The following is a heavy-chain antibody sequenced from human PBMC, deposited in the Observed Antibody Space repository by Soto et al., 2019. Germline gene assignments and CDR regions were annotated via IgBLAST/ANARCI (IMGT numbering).Heavy chain of an antibody. CDR1: GGSFSGYY. D-gene: IGHD5-18*01. V-gene: IGHV4-34*01. CDR2: INHSGST. Sequence: NPSETLSLTCAVYGGSFSGYYWSWIRQPPGKGLEWIGEINHSGSTNYNPSLKSRVTISVDTSKNQFSLKLSSVTAADTAVYYCARGVQLWLISGTSWFDPWGQGTLVTVSS. J-gene: IGHJ5*02. CDR3: ARGVQLWLISGTSWFDP.